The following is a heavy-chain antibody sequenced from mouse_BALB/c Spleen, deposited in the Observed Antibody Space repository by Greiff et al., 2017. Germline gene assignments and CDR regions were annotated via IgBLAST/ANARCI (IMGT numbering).Heavy chain of an antibody. D-gene: IGHD2-1*01. CDR1: GFSLTSYG. J-gene: IGHJ4*01. CDR2: IWSGGST. Sequence: VQLQQSGPGLVQPSQSLSITCTVSGFSLTSYGVHWVRQSPGKGLEWLGVIWSGGSTDYNAAFISRLSISKDNSKSQVFFKMNSLQANDTAIYYCARNQGVYYGNYDAMDYWGQGTSVTVSS. V-gene: IGHV2-2*02. CDR3: ARNQGVYYGNYDAMDY.